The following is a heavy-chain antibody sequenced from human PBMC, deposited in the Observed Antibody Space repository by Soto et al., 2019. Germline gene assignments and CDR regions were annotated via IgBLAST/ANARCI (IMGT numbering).Heavy chain of an antibody. J-gene: IGHJ4*02. V-gene: IGHV4-39*01. CDR3: GSGSYYNRPFDF. CDR2: IYYSGST. CDR1: GVSISSSSYY. D-gene: IGHD3-10*01. Sequence: SETLSLTCTVSGVSISSSSYYWGWIRQPPGKGLEWIGSIYYSGSTYYNPSLKSRVTISVDTSKNQFSLKLSSVTAADTAVYYFGSGSYYNRPFDFWGRGTLVTVSS.